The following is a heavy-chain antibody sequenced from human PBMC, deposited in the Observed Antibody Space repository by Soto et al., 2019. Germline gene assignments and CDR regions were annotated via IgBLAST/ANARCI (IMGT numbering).Heavy chain of an antibody. Sequence: EVQLLESGGGLVQPGGSLRLSCAASGFTLRNYAMSWVRQAPGKGLEWVSAISGSGGSTYYADSVKGRFTISRDNSKNTLYLQRNSLRAHDTAVYYCAKTYYGYFDHWGQRTLVTVSS. V-gene: IGHV3-23*01. J-gene: IGHJ4*02. CDR3: AKTYYGYFDH. CDR2: ISGSGGST. CDR1: GFTLRNYA. D-gene: IGHD3-16*01.